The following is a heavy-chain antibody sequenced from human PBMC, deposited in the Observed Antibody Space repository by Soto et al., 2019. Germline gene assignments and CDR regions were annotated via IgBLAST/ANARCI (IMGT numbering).Heavy chain of an antibody. CDR2: ISYDGSNK. Sequence: GGSLRLSCAASGFTFSSYGMHWVRQAPGKGLEWVAVISYDGSNKYYADSVKGRFTISRDNSKNTLYLQMNSLRAEDTAVYYCAKDREYSSRSGCLDYWGQGTLVTVSS. CDR3: AKDREYSSRSGCLDY. J-gene: IGHJ4*02. CDR1: GFTFSSYG. D-gene: IGHD6-13*01. V-gene: IGHV3-30*18.